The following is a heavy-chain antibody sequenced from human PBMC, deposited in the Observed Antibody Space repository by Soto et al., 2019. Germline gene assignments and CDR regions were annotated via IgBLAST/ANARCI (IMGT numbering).Heavy chain of an antibody. CDR1: GFTFSSYS. D-gene: IGHD2-15*01. V-gene: IGHV3-48*02. J-gene: IGHJ5*02. Sequence: GGSLRLSCAASGFTFSSYSMNWVRQAPGKGLEWVSYISSSSSTIYYADSVKGRFTISRDNAKNSLYLQMNSLRDEDTAVYYCARGSCSGGSCYTYNWFDPWGQGTLVTVSS. CDR3: ARGSCSGGSCYTYNWFDP. CDR2: ISSSSSTI.